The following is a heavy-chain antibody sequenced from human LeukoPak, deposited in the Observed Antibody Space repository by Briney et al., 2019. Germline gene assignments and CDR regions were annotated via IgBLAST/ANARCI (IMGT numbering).Heavy chain of an antibody. CDR1: GGSISSYY. CDR3: ATHSSHAYSRPHFAS. D-gene: IGHD2-21*01. Sequence: SETLSLTCNVSGGSISSYYWSWVRQCPGKGLEWIGHIYYTWNTNYNPSLKSRVTMSVHTSQNQLSLKLISVTAPATAVYYCATHSSHAYSRPHFASWGQGTLVTVSS. J-gene: IGHJ4*02. CDR2: IYYTWNT. V-gene: IGHV4-59*08.